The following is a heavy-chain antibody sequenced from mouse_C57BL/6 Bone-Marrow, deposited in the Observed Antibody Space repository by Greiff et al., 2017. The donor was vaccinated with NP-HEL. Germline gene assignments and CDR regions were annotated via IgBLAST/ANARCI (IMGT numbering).Heavy chain of an antibody. CDR1: GYTFTDYY. V-gene: IGHV1-19*01. J-gene: IGHJ2*01. CDR2: INPYNGGT. CDR3: AREEDYYGSSYVTYYFDY. D-gene: IGHD1-1*01. Sequence: EVQLQQSGPVLVKPGASVKMSCKASGYTFTDYYMNWVKQSHGKSLEWIGVINPYNGGTSYNQKFKGKATLTVAKSSSTAYMELNSLTSEDSAVYYCAREEDYYGSSYVTYYFDYWGQGTTLTVSS.